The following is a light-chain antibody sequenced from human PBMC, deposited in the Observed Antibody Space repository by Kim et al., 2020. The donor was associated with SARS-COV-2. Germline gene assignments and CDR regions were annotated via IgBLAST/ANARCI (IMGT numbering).Light chain of an antibody. J-gene: IGKJ1*01. V-gene: IGKV1-5*01. CDR2: GAS. Sequence: ASVGDRVTITCRASQSVGNWLAWYQQKPGKAPKLLIYGASTLQSGGPSRFSGSGSGTEFTLTIRSLQPDDFATYYCQQYKTYRRTFGPGTKVDIK. CDR1: QSVGNW. CDR3: QQYKTYRRT.